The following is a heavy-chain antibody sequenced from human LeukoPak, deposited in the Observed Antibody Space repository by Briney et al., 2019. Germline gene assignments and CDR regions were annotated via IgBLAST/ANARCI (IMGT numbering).Heavy chain of an antibody. J-gene: IGHJ4*02. CDR3: ARDVVPAAMGTFGY. CDR1: GGSISSGGYY. D-gene: IGHD2-2*01. Sequence: PSETLSLTCTVSGGSISSGGYYWSRIRQHPGKGLEWIGYIYYSGSTYYNPSLKSRVTISVDTSKDQFSLKLSSVTAADTAVYYCARDVVPAAMGTFGYWGQGTLVTVSS. CDR2: IYYSGST. V-gene: IGHV4-31*03.